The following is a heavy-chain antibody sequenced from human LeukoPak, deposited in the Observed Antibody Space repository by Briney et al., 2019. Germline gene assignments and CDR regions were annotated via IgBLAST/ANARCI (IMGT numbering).Heavy chain of an antibody. CDR2: ISSNGGST. Sequence: PRGSLRLSCAASGFTFSSYAMHWVRQAPGKGLEYVSAISSNGGSTYYANSVKGRFTISRDNSKNTLYLQMNSLRAEDTAVYYCARAHDYAYFDLWGRGTLVTVSS. CDR3: ARAHDYAYFDL. CDR1: GFTFSSYA. V-gene: IGHV3-64*01. D-gene: IGHD4-17*01. J-gene: IGHJ2*01.